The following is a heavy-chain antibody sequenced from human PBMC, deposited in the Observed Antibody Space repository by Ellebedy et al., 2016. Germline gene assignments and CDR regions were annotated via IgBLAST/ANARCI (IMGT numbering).Heavy chain of an antibody. J-gene: IGHJ4*02. CDR2: TSSDGSDY. V-gene: IGHV3-30*18. Sequence: GGSLRLXCAASGFTFRTNVMHWVRQAPGKGLEGVAFTSSDGSDYKYVDSVKGRFTISRDNPKNTLYLQMDSLRIEDTAVYYCAKGGWFGELHRVDDWGQGTQVTVSS. CDR3: AKGGWFGELHRVDD. D-gene: IGHD3-10*01. CDR1: GFTFRTNV.